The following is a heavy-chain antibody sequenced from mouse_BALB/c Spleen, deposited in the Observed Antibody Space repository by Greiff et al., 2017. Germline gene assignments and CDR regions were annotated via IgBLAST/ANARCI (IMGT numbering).Heavy chain of an antibody. CDR1: GFTFTDYY. CDR3: AGGDYGPLDY. Sequence: EVKLVESGGGLVQPGGSLRLSCATSGFTFTDYYISWVRQPPGKALEWLGFIRNKANGYTTEYSASVKGRFTISRDNSQCILYLQMNPLRAEDSATNYLAGGDYGPLDYWGQGTTLPASS. D-gene: IGHD1-1*02. V-gene: IGHV7-3*02. J-gene: IGHJ2*01. CDR2: IRNKANGYTT.